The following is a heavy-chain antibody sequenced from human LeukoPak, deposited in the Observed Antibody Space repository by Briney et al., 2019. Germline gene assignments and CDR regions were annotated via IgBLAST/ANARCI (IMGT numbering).Heavy chain of an antibody. CDR3: ARVTDDAFDI. V-gene: IGHV4-59*01. Sequence: SETLSLTCTVSGGSISSYYWSWIRQPPGKGLEWIGYIYYSGSTNYNPSLKSRVTISVDTSKNQFSLKLSSVTAADTAVYYCARVTDDAFDIWGQGTMVTVSS. CDR2: IYYSGST. CDR1: GGSISSYY. J-gene: IGHJ3*02.